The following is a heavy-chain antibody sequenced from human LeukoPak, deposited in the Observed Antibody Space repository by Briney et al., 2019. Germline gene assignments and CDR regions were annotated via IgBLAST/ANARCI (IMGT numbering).Heavy chain of an antibody. CDR3: ASVDDGSGNEPDY. J-gene: IGHJ4*02. CDR2: ISSSGSTI. D-gene: IGHD3-22*01. Sequence: GGSLRLSCAASGYTFRDYYMRWIRQAPGKGREWVSYISSSGSTIYYADSVKGRFTIFRDNAKNSLYLQMNSLRAEDTAVYYCASVDDGSGNEPDYWGQGTLVTVSS. V-gene: IGHV3-11*04. CDR1: GYTFRDYY.